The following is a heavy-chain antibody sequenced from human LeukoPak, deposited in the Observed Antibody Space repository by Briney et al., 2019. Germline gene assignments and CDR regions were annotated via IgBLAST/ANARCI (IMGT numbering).Heavy chain of an antibody. CDR1: GGSISSGGYY. J-gene: IGHJ4*02. D-gene: IGHD6-19*01. CDR3: ARDQVGGPGY. Sequence: PSETLSLTCAVSGGSISSGGYYWSWIRQHPGKGLEWIGYIYYSGSTYYNPSLKSRVTISVDTSKNQFSLKLSSVTAADTAVYYCARDQVGGPGYWGQGTLVTVSS. V-gene: IGHV4-31*11. CDR2: IYYSGST.